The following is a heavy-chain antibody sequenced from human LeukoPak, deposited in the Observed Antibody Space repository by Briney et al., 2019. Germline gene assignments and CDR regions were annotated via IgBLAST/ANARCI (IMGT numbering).Heavy chain of an antibody. CDR2: IWYDGSNK. CDR3: ARDRIVVATIPFDY. CDR1: GFTFSSYG. Sequence: GRSLGLSCAASGFTFSSYGMHWVRQAPGKGLEWVAVIWYDGSNKYYADSVKGRFTISRDNSKNTLYLQMNSLRAEDTAVYYCARDRIVVATIPFDYWGQGTLVTVSS. D-gene: IGHD5-12*01. J-gene: IGHJ4*02. V-gene: IGHV3-33*01.